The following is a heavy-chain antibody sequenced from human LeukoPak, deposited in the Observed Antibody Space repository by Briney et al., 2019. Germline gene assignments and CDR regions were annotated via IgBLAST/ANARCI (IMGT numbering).Heavy chain of an antibody. D-gene: IGHD4-17*01. V-gene: IGHV4-59*01. Sequence: PSETLSLTCTVSGGSISSYYWSWIRQPPGKGLEWIGYIYYSGSTNYNPSLKSRVTISVDTSKNQFSLKLSSVTAADTAVYYCARGTTVTTPSFLYFDLWGRGTLVTVSS. CDR2: IYYSGST. J-gene: IGHJ2*01. CDR3: ARGTTVTTPSFLYFDL. CDR1: GGSISSYY.